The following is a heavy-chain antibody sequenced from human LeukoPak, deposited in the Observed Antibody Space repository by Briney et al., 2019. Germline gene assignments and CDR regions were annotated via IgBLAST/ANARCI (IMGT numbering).Heavy chain of an antibody. V-gene: IGHV1-46*01. CDR2: INPSGGST. Sequence: ASVKVSCKASGYTFTSHYIHWVRHAPGQGLEWMGIINPSGGSTSYPQKFQGRVTMTRDTSTSTVDMELSSLSSQDTAVYFCARDGVAGTFYFDYWGQGALVTVSS. D-gene: IGHD6-19*01. J-gene: IGHJ4*02. CDR3: ARDGVAGTFYFDY. CDR1: GYTFTSHY.